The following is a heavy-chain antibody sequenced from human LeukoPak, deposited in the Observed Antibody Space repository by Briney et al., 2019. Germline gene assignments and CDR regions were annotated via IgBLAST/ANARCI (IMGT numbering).Heavy chain of an antibody. J-gene: IGHJ4*02. D-gene: IGHD5-18*01. Sequence: GGSLRLSWAASGFTFSSYWMSWVRQAPGKGRGGGAKIKKDGSEKYYVDSVKGRFTISRDNSKNTLYLQMNSLRAEDTAVYYCARAGKGQIQLRGSPFFDYWGQGTLVTVSS. CDR2: IKKDGSEK. CDR1: GFTFSSYW. CDR3: ARAGKGQIQLRGSPFFDY. V-gene: IGHV3-7*01.